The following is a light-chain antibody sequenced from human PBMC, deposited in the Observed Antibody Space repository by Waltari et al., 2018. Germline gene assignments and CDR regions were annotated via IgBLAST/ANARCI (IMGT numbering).Light chain of an antibody. V-gene: IGKV1-33*01. Sequence: DIQLTQSPPSLSASVGDRVTITCRASQDITNYLNWYHQRPGKAPKLLIHDASKLEIGVPSRFSGSQSGTHFTLTISSLQPEDIGTYYCQRYDNLPIFAFGPGTKVEI. CDR2: DAS. CDR1: QDITNY. CDR3: QRYDNLPIFA. J-gene: IGKJ3*01.